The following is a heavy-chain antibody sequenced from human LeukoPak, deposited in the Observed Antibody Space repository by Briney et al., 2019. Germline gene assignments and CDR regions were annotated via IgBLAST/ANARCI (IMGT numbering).Heavy chain of an antibody. Sequence: GGSLRLSCAASGFTFKRYNMHWVRQAPGKGLEWVAFVEDDESSDSYADSVKGRFTISRDNSKSTVYLHMNSLRPEDTAVYYCVKDGRKYMFDYWGQGILVTVSS. J-gene: IGHJ4*02. CDR2: VEDDESSD. V-gene: IGHV3-30*02. D-gene: IGHD1-1*01. CDR1: GFTFKRYN. CDR3: VKDGRKYMFDY.